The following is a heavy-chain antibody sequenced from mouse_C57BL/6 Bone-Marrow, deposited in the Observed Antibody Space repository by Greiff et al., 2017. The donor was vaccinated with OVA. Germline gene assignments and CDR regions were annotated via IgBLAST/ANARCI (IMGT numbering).Heavy chain of an antibody. CDR2: ITPSNGGT. D-gene: IGHD2-5*01. V-gene: IGHV1-53*01. Sequence: QVQLQQPGTELVKPGASVKLSCKASGYTFTSYWMHWVKQRPGQGLEWIGNITPSNGGTNYNEKFKSKATLTVDKSSSTAYMQLSRLTSEDSAVYYCARERDYYSNPFAYWGQGTLVTVSA. J-gene: IGHJ3*01. CDR3: ARERDYYSNPFAY. CDR1: GYTFTSYW.